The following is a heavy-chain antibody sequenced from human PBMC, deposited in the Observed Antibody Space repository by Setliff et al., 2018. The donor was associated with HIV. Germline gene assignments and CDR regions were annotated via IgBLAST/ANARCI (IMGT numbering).Heavy chain of an antibody. J-gene: IGHJ4*02. D-gene: IGHD6-13*01. V-gene: IGHV3-74*01. Sequence: PGGSLRLSCAASGFTFSSHWMHWVRQAPGKGLVWVSRINTDGSTTTYADSVKGRFTISRDNAKSTLYLQMNSLRAEDTAVYYCARADSSNWYHVDYWGQGTLVTVSS. CDR3: ARADSSNWYHVDY. CDR1: GFTFSSHW. CDR2: INTDGSTT.